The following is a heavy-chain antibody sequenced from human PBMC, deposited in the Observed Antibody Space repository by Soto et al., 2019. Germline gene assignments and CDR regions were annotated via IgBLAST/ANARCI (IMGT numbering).Heavy chain of an antibody. Sequence: SETLSLTCTVSGGSISSYYWSWIRQPPGKGLEWIGYIYYSGSTNYNPSLKSRVTISVDTSKNQFSLKLSSVTAADTAVYYCARGLLYYYDSSGYYLDYWGQGTLVTVSS. CDR2: IYYSGST. D-gene: IGHD3-22*01. V-gene: IGHV4-59*01. CDR3: ARGLLYYYDSSGYYLDY. J-gene: IGHJ4*02. CDR1: GGSISSYY.